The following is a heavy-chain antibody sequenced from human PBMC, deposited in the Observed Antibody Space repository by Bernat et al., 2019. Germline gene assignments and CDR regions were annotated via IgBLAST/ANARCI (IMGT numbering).Heavy chain of an antibody. J-gene: IGHJ4*02. Sequence: QVQLVESGGGVVQPGRSLRLSCAASGFTFSSYAMHWVRQAPGKGLEWVAVISYDGSNKYYADSVKGRFTISRDNSKNTLYLQMNSLRAEDTAVYYCACGSSGWYKPLDYWGQGTLVTVSS. CDR2: ISYDGSNK. D-gene: IGHD6-19*01. V-gene: IGHV3-30*01. CDR1: GFTFSSYA. CDR3: ACGSSGWYKPLDY.